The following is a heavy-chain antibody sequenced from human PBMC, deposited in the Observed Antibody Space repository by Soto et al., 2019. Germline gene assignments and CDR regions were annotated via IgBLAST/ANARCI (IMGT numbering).Heavy chain of an antibody. CDR3: ARWSYYDSSGYLFDY. J-gene: IGHJ4*02. V-gene: IGHV4-61*01. D-gene: IGHD3-22*01. Sequence: SLTCTVSGSSVSSGSYYWSWIRQPPGKGLEWIGYIYYSGSTNYNPSLKSRVTISVDTSKNQFSLKLSSVTAADTAVYYCARWSYYDSSGYLFDYWGQGTLVTVSS. CDR2: IYYSGST. CDR1: GSSVSSGSYY.